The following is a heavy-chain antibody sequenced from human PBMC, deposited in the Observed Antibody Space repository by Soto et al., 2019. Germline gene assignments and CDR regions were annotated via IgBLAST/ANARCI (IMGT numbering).Heavy chain of an antibody. Sequence: QVQLQESGPGLVKPSGTLSLTCAVSGGSISSSNWWSWVRQPPGKGLEWIGEISHSGSTNYNPSLKSXXTXSXXKSQNQSSLKLTSVTAAVTAVYYCARAGYSSSCDYWGQGTLITVSS. J-gene: IGHJ4*02. CDR2: ISHSGST. V-gene: IGHV4-4*02. D-gene: IGHD6-13*01. CDR3: ARAGYSSSCDY. CDR1: GGSISSSNW.